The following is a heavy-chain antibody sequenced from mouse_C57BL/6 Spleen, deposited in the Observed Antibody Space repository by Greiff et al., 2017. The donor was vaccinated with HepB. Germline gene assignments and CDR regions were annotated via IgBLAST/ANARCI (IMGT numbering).Heavy chain of an antibody. CDR1: GYTFTDYE. J-gene: IGHJ2*01. V-gene: IGHV1-15*01. CDR2: IDPETGGT. D-gene: IGHD4-1*01. Sequence: VKLVESGAELVRPGASVTLSCKASGYTFTDYEMHWVKQTPVHGLEWIEAIDPETGGTAYNQKLKGKAILTADKSSSTSYMDLRSLTSEDSAVYYCTKTGTGFDYWGQGTTLTVSS. CDR3: TKTGTGFDY.